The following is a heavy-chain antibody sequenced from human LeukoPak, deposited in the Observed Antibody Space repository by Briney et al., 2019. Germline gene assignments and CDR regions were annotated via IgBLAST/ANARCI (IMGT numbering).Heavy chain of an antibody. Sequence: ASVKVSCKASGGTFSSYAISWVRQAPGQGLEWMGGIIPIFGTANYAQKFQGRVTITTDESTSTAYMELSSLRSEDTAVYYCVRDGGVSGYDLLDYWGQGTLVTVSS. CDR3: VRDGGVSGYDLLDY. CDR2: IIPIFGTA. CDR1: GGTFSSYA. V-gene: IGHV1-69*05. D-gene: IGHD5-12*01. J-gene: IGHJ4*02.